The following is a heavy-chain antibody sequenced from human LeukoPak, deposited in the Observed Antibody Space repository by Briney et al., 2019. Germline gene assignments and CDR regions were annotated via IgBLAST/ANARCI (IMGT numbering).Heavy chain of an antibody. CDR3: AKAERGYSYGYYGY. Sequence: SETLSLTCTVSGYSISSGYYWGWIRQPPGKGLEWIGSIYHSGSTYYNPSLKSRATISRDTSKNQFSLKLTSVTAADTAVYYCAKAERGYSYGYYGYWGQGTLVTVSS. D-gene: IGHD5-18*01. CDR1: GYSISSGYY. V-gene: IGHV4-38-2*02. CDR2: IYHSGST. J-gene: IGHJ4*02.